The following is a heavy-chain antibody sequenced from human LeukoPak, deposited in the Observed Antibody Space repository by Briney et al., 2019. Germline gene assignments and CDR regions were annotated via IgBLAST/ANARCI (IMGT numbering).Heavy chain of an antibody. V-gene: IGHV7-4-1*02. CDR1: GYTFTSYA. D-gene: IGHD2-2*01. J-gene: IGHJ6*02. Sequence: ASVKVSCKASGYTFTSYAMNWVRQAPGQGLEWMGWINTNTGNPTYAQGFTGRFVFSLDTSVSTAYLQISSLKAEDTAVYYCARLYCSSTSCQKASMDYYGMDVWGQGTTVTVSS. CDR3: ARLYCSSTSCQKASMDYYGMDV. CDR2: INTNTGNP.